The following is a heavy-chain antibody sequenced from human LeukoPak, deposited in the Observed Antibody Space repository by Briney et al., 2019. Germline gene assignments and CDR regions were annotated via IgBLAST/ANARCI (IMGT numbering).Heavy chain of an antibody. D-gene: IGHD3-16*02. J-gene: IGHJ3*02. Sequence: SQTLSLTCAISGDSVSSKSVAWYWIRQSPSRGLEWLGRTYYRSKWYSDYEVSVKSRITINADASKNQFSLQLNSVTPEDTAVYYCARDPDPFSRLSVFDIWGKGTMVTVSS. CDR1: GDSVSSKSVA. V-gene: IGHV6-1*01. CDR2: TYYRSKWYS. CDR3: ARDPDPFSRLSVFDI.